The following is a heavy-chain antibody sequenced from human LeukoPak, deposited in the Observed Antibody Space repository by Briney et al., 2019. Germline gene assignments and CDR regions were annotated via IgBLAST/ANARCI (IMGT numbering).Heavy chain of an antibody. CDR1: GFTFSSYS. J-gene: IGHJ4*02. Sequence: GGSLRLSCAASGFTFSSYSTNWVRQAPGKGLEWVSYISSSSSTIYYADSVKGRFTISRDNAKNSLYLQMNSLRAEDTAVYYCARAAPYYYDSSGYGDYWGQGTLVTVSS. CDR2: ISSSSSTI. V-gene: IGHV3-48*04. CDR3: ARAAPYYYDSSGYGDY. D-gene: IGHD3-22*01.